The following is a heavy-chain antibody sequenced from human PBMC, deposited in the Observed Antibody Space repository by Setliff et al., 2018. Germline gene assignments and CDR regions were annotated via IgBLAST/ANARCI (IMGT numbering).Heavy chain of an antibody. CDR2: IMPIFGTT. CDR1: GGTFSSQG. D-gene: IGHD1-20*01. J-gene: IGHJ6*03. CDR3: AREFGITASVENYYYYMDV. Sequence: SVKVSCKASGGTFSSQGISWVRQAPGQGLEWMGGIMPIFGTTNYARKFQSRVTITTDKSTSTAYMEMSSLRSEDTAVYYCAREFGITASVENYYYYMDVWGKGTTVTVSS. V-gene: IGHV1-69*05.